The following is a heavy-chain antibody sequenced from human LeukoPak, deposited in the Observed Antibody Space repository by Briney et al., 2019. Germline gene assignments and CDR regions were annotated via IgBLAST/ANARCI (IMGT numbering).Heavy chain of an antibody. D-gene: IGHD3-10*01. CDR2: IYHSGST. V-gene: IGHV4-4*02. Sequence: SETLSLTCAVSGGSTSSSNWWSWVRQPPGKGLEWIGEIYHSGSTNYNPSLKSRVTISVDKSKNQFSLKLSSVTAADTAVYYCASGGTMVRGVIRPYYFDYWGQGTLVTVSS. CDR1: GGSTSSSNW. J-gene: IGHJ4*02. CDR3: ASGGTMVRGVIRPYYFDY.